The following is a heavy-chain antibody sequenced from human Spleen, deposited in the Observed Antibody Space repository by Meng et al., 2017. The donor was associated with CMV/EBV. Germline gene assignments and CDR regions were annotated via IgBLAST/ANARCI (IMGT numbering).Heavy chain of an antibody. J-gene: IGHJ3*02. CDR3: ARDLIAEERDSHI. CDR2: ISRDGRST. D-gene: IGHD3-22*01. V-gene: IGHV3-74*01. CDR1: GFTFSGYW. Sequence: VSGFTFSGYWMHWVRQAPGRGLVWVARISRDGRSTAYADSVKGRFTISRDNAKNTLYLQMNSLRAEDTALYHCARDLIAEERDSHIWGQGTMVTVSS.